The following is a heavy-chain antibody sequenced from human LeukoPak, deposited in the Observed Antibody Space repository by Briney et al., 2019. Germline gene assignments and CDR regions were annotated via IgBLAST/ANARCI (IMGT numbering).Heavy chain of an antibody. V-gene: IGHV4-59*01. CDR1: GGSISSYY. D-gene: IGHD3-22*01. CDR3: ARDNNGDSSGYYSRFDY. Sequence: SETLSLTCTVSGGSISSYYWSWIRQPPGKGLEWIGYIYYSGSTNYNPSLKSRVTISVDTSKNQFSLKLSSVTAADTAVYYCARDNNGDSSGYYSRFDYWGQGTLVTVSS. CDR2: IYYSGST. J-gene: IGHJ4*02.